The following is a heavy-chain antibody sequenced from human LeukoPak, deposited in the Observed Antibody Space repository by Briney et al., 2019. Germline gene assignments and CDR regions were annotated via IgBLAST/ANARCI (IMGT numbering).Heavy chain of an antibody. CDR1: GYTFTGYY. V-gene: IGHV1-2*02. J-gene: IGHJ4*02. CDR3: ARDCGGDCFGHFDY. Sequence: ASVKVSCKASGYTFTGYYMHWVRQAPGQGLEWMGWINPNSGGTNYAQKFQGRVTMTRDTSISTAHMELSRLRSDDTAVYYCARDCGGDCFGHFDYWGQGTLVTVSS. CDR2: INPNSGGT. D-gene: IGHD2-21*01.